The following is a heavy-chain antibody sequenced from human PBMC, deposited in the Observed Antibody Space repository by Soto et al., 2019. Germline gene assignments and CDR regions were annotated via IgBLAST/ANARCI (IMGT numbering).Heavy chain of an antibody. CDR3: ARDKDRAQLGWNYYYSMDG. J-gene: IGHJ6*02. V-gene: IGHV1-69*12. D-gene: IGHD6-19*01. CDR2: IMPIFRTA. Sequence: QVQVVQSGAEVKKPGSSVKVSCKTSGGTFSTSAISWVRQAPGQGLEWMGGIMPIFRTADYAQKFQGRLTITADESASTAYLELSSLRSEDTAVYYCARDKDRAQLGWNYYYSMDGWGPGTTVNVTS. CDR1: GGTFSTSA.